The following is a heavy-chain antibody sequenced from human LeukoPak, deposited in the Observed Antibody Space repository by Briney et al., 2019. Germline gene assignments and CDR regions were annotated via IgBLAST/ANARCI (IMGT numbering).Heavy chain of an antibody. V-gene: IGHV4-4*07. J-gene: IGHJ6*03. D-gene: IGHD1-26*01. Sequence: SETLSLTCTVSGGSISSYYWSWIRQPAGKGLEWIGRIYTSGSINYNPSLKSRVTMSVDTSKNQFSLKLSSVTAADTAVYYCARDQVVGATTIYYYYMDVWGKGTTVTISS. CDR2: IYTSGSI. CDR3: ARDQVVGATTIYYYYMDV. CDR1: GGSISSYY.